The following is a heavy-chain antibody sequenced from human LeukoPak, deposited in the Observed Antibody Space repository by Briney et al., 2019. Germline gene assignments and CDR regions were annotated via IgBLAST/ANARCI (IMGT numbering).Heavy chain of an antibody. Sequence: KSSETLYLTCAVYGGSFSGFYWSWIRQPPGKGLEWIGEINHSGSTYYNPSLKSRVTISEDTSKNQFSLKLTSVTAADTAVYYCATLGEYYDSSGYYYNWGQGTLVTVSS. D-gene: IGHD3-22*01. CDR2: INHSGST. CDR1: GGSFSGFY. J-gene: IGHJ4*02. CDR3: ATLGEYYDSSGYYYN. V-gene: IGHV4-34*01.